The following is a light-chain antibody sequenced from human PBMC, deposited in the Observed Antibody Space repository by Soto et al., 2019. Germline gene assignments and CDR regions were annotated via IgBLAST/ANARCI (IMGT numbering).Light chain of an antibody. V-gene: IGKV1-5*01. CDR1: QSISTW. CDR3: QQYNSYSP. Sequence: DIQMTQSPSTLSASVGDRVTITCRASQSISTWLAWYQQKPGKAPKLLIYDASSLESGVPSRFSGSGSGTQFNLTISSLQPEDFASYYCQQYNSYSPFGQGTNVDIK. CDR2: DAS. J-gene: IGKJ1*01.